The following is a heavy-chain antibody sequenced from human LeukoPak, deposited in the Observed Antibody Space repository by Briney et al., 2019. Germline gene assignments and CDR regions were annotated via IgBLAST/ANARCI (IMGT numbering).Heavy chain of an antibody. Sequence: GGSLRLSCAASGFTFSSYGMTWVRQAPGKGLEWVAVISSSGESTYYADSVKGRFTTSRDTSKNTLYLQTNSLRAEDTALYYCAKVRACSTTSCYRTYGMDVWGQGTTVTVSS. CDR3: AKVRACSTTSCYRTYGMDV. V-gene: IGHV3-23*01. CDR1: GFTFSSYG. J-gene: IGHJ6*02. CDR2: ISSSGEST. D-gene: IGHD2-2*01.